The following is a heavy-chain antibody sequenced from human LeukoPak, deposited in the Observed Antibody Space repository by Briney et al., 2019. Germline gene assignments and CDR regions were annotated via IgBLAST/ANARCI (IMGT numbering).Heavy chain of an antibody. CDR2: MKPSSGYT. J-gene: IGHJ5*02. V-gene: IGHV1-8*01. Sequence: ASVKVSCKASGYTFTTYDINWVRQAAGQGLEWMGYMKPSSGYTGYAQKFQGRITMTRDTSINTAYMELSSLRSEDTAMYYCARVGLHSSGWFTWGQGTLVTVSS. CDR3: ARVGLHSSGWFT. CDR1: GYTFTTYD. D-gene: IGHD6-19*01.